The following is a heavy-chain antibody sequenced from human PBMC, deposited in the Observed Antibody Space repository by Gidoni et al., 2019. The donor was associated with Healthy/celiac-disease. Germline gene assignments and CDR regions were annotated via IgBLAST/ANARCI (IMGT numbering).Heavy chain of an antibody. J-gene: IGHJ5*02. Sequence: EVQLVESGGGLVKPGGSLRLSCAASGFTFSNAWMNWVRQAPGKGLGWVGRIKSKTDGGTTDYAAPVKGRFTISRDDSKNTLYLQMNSLKTEDTAVYYCTTDYYGSGRGFDPWGQGTLVTVSS. CDR3: TTDYYGSGRGFDP. CDR2: IKSKTDGGTT. V-gene: IGHV3-15*07. D-gene: IGHD3-10*01. CDR1: GFTFSNAW.